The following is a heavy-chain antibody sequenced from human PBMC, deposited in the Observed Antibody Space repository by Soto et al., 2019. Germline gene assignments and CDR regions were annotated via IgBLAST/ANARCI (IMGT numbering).Heavy chain of an antibody. V-gene: IGHV3-30*18. CDR2: ISYDGSNK. CDR1: GFTFSSYG. J-gene: IGHJ6*02. Sequence: GGSLRLSCAASGFTFSSYGMHWVRQAPGKGLEWVAVISYDGSNKYYADSVKGRFTISRDNSKNTLYLQMNGLRAEDTVVYYCAKDEYNYGMDVWGQGTTVTVSS. CDR3: AKDEYNYGMDV.